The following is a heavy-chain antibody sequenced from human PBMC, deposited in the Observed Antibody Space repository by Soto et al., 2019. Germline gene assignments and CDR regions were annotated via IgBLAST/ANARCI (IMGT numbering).Heavy chain of an antibody. CDR2: IYYSGST. CDR1: GGSVSSGSYY. CDR3: ARDRLGQQLVRTFDY. V-gene: IGHV4-61*01. D-gene: IGHD6-13*01. J-gene: IGHJ4*02. Sequence: PSETLSLTCTVSGGSVSSGSYYWSWIRQPPGKGLEWIGYIYYSGSTNYNPSLKSRVTISVDTSKNQFSLKLSSVTAVDTAVYYCARDRLGQQLVRTFDYWGQGTLVTVSS.